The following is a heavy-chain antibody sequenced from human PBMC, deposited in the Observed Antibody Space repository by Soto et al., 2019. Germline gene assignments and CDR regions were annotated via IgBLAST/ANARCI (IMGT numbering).Heavy chain of an antibody. CDR3: GRDSFGSSWSGDY. D-gene: IGHD6-13*01. V-gene: IGHV3-30-3*01. CDR1: GCTFSSYA. J-gene: IGHJ4*02. Sequence: SLRLSCGASGCTFSSYAMHWVRQAPGKGLEWVAVISYDGSNKYYADSVKGRFTISRDNSKDTLYLQMNSLRAEDTAVYYCGRDSFGSSWSGDYWGQGTLV. CDR2: ISYDGSNK.